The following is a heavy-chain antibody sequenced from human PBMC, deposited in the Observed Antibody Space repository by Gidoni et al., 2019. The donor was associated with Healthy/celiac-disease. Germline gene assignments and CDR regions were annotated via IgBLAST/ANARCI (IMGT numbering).Heavy chain of an antibody. CDR1: GFTFSSYG. Sequence: EVQLVESGGGLVQPGGSLRLSCAAPGFTFSSYGMSWVRQAPGKGLEGVSDISGSGGDSSYADSVKGRFTISRDNSKNSLYLQMNSLRAEDTAVYYCAPDARLGELRWGQGTLVTVSS. J-gene: IGHJ4*02. CDR2: ISGSGGDS. D-gene: IGHD3-16*01. CDR3: APDARLGELR. V-gene: IGHV3-23*04.